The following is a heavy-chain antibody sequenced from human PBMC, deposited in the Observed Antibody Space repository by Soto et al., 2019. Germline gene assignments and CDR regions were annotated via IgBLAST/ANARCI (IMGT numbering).Heavy chain of an antibody. CDR1: SFSFSRYT. J-gene: IGHJ6*02. Sequence: GGSLRLSCAASSFSFSRYTLTWVRQAPGKGLEWVSSINSNGNHRYDADSVKGRFTISRDNVENLLYLQMNSLRAEDTAVYYCAREHDERLIQPCDGLDVWGLGTSVTGSS. D-gene: IGHD6-25*01. CDR2: INSNGNHR. CDR3: AREHDERLIQPCDGLDV. V-gene: IGHV3-21*06.